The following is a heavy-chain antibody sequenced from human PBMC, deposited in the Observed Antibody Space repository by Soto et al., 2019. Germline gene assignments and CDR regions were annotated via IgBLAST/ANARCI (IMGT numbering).Heavy chain of an antibody. CDR1: GYTFTSYG. J-gene: IGHJ4*02. CDR3: AIKMPAIYYFGS. V-gene: IGHV1-18*01. CDR2: ISAYNGNT. D-gene: IGHD2-2*01. Sequence: ASVKVSCKASGYTFTSYGISWVRQAPGQGLEWMGRISAYNGNTNYAQKLQGRVTITTDTSTSTAYMELSSLRSEDTAVYYCAIKMPAIYYFGSWGQGTQVTVSS.